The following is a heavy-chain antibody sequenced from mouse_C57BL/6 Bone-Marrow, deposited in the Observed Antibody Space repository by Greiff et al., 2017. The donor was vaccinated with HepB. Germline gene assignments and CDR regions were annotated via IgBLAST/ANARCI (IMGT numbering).Heavy chain of an antibody. CDR1: GYTFTDYY. D-gene: IGHD2-1*01. J-gene: IGHJ3*01. V-gene: IGHV1-26*01. Sequence: VQLQQSGPELVKPGASVKISCKASGYTFTDYYMNWVKQSHGKSLEWIGDINPYNGGTSYNHKFKGKATLTVDKSSSTAYMELRSLTSEDSAVYYCARGPHYGNYVFWFAYWGQGTLVTVSA. CDR3: ARGPHYGNYVFWFAY. CDR2: INPYNGGT.